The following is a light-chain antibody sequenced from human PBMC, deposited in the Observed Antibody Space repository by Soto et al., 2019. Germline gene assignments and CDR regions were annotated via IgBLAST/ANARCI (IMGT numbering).Light chain of an antibody. Sequence: DIVMTQSPDSLAVSLGERATINCKSSQSVLYSSNNKNYLAWYQQKPGQPPKLLIYWASTRESGVPTRFSGSGSWTDFTLTISSLQAEDVAVYYCQHYYSTPYSFGQGTNLEIK. V-gene: IGKV4-1*01. CDR2: WAS. J-gene: IGKJ2*01. CDR1: QSVLYSSNNKNY. CDR3: QHYYSTPYS.